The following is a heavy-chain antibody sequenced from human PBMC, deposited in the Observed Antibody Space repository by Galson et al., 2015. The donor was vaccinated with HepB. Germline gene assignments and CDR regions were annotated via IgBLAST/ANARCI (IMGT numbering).Heavy chain of an antibody. V-gene: IGHV3-23*01. CDR3: AKSGFTRGWPGGWFDP. D-gene: IGHD6-25*01. Sequence: SLRLSCAASGFPFSDYPMNWVRQAPGRGLEWVSGINESGVIIYYADSVKGRFTLSRDNSENTLYLQMNSLRVDDTAVYYCAKSGFTRGWPGGWFDPRGPGTLVTVFS. CDR2: INESGVII. CDR1: GFPFSDYP. J-gene: IGHJ5*02.